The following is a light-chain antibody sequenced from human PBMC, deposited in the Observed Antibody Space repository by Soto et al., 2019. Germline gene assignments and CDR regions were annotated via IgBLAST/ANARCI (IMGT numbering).Light chain of an antibody. J-gene: IGKJ5*01. CDR1: QSIDTF. Sequence: DIQMTQSPSTLSAAVEDSVTITCRASQSIDTFLAWYQQKPGQAPKLLIYDASTLESGVPSRFSGTGSGTEFSLTIGSLQPDDFATYYCQHYINYPLTFGQGTRLEIK. V-gene: IGKV1-5*01. CDR3: QHYINYPLT. CDR2: DAS.